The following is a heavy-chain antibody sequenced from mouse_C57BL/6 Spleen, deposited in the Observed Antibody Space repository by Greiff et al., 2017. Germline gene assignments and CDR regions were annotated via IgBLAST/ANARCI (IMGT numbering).Heavy chain of an antibody. J-gene: IGHJ3*01. D-gene: IGHD2-5*01. V-gene: IGHV1-69*01. CDR2: IDPSDSYT. CDR3: ARYSNYDQAWFAY. Sequence: VKLQQPGAELVMPGASVKLSCKASGYTFTSYWMHWVKQRPGQGLEWIGEIDPSDSYTNYNQKFKGKSTLTVDKSSSTAYMQLSSLTSEDSAVXYCARYSNYDQAWFAYWGQGTLVTVSA. CDR1: GYTFTSYW.